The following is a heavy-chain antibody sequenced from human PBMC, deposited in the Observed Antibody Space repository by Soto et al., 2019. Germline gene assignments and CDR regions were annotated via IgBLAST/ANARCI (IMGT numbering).Heavy chain of an antibody. V-gene: IGHV4-31*11. CDR3: ARDGAAPYGMDV. CDR2: IYNNGPT. CDR1: GDSISSGGHY. J-gene: IGHJ6*02. Sequence: QVQLQESGPGLVKPSQTLSLTCAVSGDSISSGGHYWSWVRQHPGKGLEWIGYIYNNGPTYFNPPLKSRGTIAVDTYKNAFSLKVTSVTAADPAVYSCARDGAAPYGMDVWGHGTAVTVSS. D-gene: IGHD3-16*01.